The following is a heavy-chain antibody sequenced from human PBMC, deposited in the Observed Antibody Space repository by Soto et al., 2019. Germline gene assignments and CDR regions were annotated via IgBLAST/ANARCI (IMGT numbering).Heavy chain of an antibody. CDR1: GYSFTGYY. CDR2: INPDSGAT. V-gene: IGHV1-2*02. CDR3: ARGDYGTGGYPFPYFDY. Sequence: HEHLVQSGAEVKRPGASLKVSSKASGYSFTGYYIHWVRQAPGQGLEWMGWINPDSGATNYAQNFQGMVTLTSDTSISTASMDLTSLTSDDTAVYYCARGDYGTGGYPFPYFDYWGQGTLVIVSS. J-gene: IGHJ4*02. D-gene: IGHD2-8*02.